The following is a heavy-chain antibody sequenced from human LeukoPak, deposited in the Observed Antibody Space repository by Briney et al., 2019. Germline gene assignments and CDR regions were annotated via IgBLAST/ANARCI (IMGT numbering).Heavy chain of an antibody. D-gene: IGHD5-18*01. J-gene: IGHJ4*02. CDR1: GFTFTDYY. CDR2: ICSSSNTI. CDR3: ARARDADTYGYQY. Sequence: GGSLTLSCAASGFTFTDYYMSWIRQAPGEGLEWVSYICSSSNTIYQADSVKGRFTISRDNAKNSLYLQMNSLRAEGTAVYYCARARDADTYGYQYWGQGTLVTVSS. V-gene: IGHV3-11*04.